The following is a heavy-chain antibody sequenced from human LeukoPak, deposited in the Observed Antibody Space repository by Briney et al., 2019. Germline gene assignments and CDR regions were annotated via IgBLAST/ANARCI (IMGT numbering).Heavy chain of an antibody. CDR2: VSSSSSYI. CDR1: GFTFDDYG. V-gene: IGHV3-21*01. CDR3: ARAPPEFDP. J-gene: IGHJ5*02. Sequence: GGSLRLSCAASGFTFDDYGMSWVRQAPGKGLEWVSSVSSSSSYIYYADSVKGRFTISRDNAKNSLYLQMNSLRAEDTAVYYCARAPPEFDPWGQGTLVTVSS.